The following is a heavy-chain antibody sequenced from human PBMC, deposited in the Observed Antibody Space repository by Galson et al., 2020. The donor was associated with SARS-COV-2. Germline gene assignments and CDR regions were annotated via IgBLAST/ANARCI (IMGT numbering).Heavy chain of an antibody. J-gene: IGHJ4*02. CDR3: ARSQSTVEGFLVILGAGEYFDY. CDR1: GGSFSGYS. V-gene: IGHV4-34*01. CDR2: INHSGST. Sequence: SETLSLTCAVYGGSFSGYSWSWIRQTPGRGLEWIGEINHSGSTYYNPSLKSRVIXXVXTSKNQFALKLSSVTAAETSVYYCARSQSTVEGFLVILGAGEYFDYWGLGTLVTVSS. D-gene: IGHD3-16*01.